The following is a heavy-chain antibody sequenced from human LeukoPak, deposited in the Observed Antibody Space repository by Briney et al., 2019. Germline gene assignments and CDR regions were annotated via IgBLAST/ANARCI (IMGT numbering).Heavy chain of an antibody. D-gene: IGHD6-19*01. CDR2: ISGSGGST. CDR1: GFTFSSYA. Sequence: GGSLRLSCAASGFTFSSYAMSWVRQAPGKGLEWVSAISGSGGSTYYADSVKGRFTISRDNSKNTLFLQMNSLRAEDTAIYYCAKGSVSMAGTPGDVWGQGTTVTVSS. J-gene: IGHJ6*02. CDR3: AKGSVSMAGTPGDV. V-gene: IGHV3-23*01.